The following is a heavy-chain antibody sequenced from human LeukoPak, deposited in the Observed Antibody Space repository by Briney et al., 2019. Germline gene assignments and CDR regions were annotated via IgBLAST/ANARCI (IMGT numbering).Heavy chain of an antibody. Sequence: GGSLRLSCAGSGFTFSSYWMSWVRQAPGKGLEWVANIKQDGSEKYFVDSVKGRFTISRDNAKNSLYLQMNSLRAEDTAVYYCARFSESNWFDPWGQGTLVTVSS. CDR2: IKQDGSEK. V-gene: IGHV3-7*03. D-gene: IGHD6-19*01. CDR3: ARFSESNWFDP. CDR1: GFTFSSYW. J-gene: IGHJ5*02.